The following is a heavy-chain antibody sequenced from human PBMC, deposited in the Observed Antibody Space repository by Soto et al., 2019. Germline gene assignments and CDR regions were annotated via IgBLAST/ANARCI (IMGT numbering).Heavy chain of an antibody. Sequence: QVQLVQSGAEVKQPGASLKVSCKATGYSFSSYGFIWVRQAPGQGLKWMGWISGYNGDTNYARSLQGRATMTTDTSTTTVYMELRSLRPDDTAVYYCARAEAYSRSGYAMDVWGQGTTVTVSS. CDR2: ISGYNGDT. CDR1: GYSFSSYG. J-gene: IGHJ6*02. V-gene: IGHV1-18*01. D-gene: IGHD6-13*01. CDR3: ARAEAYSRSGYAMDV.